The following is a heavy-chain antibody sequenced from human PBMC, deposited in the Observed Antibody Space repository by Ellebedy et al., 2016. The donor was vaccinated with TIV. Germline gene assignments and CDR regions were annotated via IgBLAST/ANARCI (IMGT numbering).Heavy chain of an antibody. CDR1: GFTFSTYW. CDR3: VKGHGDSGTY. CDR2: IKQDGSEM. V-gene: IGHV3-7*03. D-gene: IGHD3-10*01. J-gene: IGHJ4*02. Sequence: GESLKISCAASGFTFSTYWMHWVRQAPGKGLEWVAYIKQDGSEMDYVDSVKGRFTISRDNTKNSLYLQMNSLRAEETALYYCVKGHGDSGTYWGQGTLVTVSS.